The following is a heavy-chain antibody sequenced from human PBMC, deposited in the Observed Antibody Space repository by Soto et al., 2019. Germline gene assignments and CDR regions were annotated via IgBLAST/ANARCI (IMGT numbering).Heavy chain of an antibody. J-gene: IGHJ2*01. D-gene: IGHD3-16*02. CDR1: GFPSSTYA. CDR2: ISESGHHT. V-gene: IGHV3-23*01. Sequence: GCLRLSCAASGFPSSTYALNWVRQAPGKGPEWVSTISESGHHTHYADSVKGRFTISRDKSKNTLSLQMNSLRVDDTAIYYCTKSDGCGGGACYTGTYYYFDVWGRGTLVTVYS. CDR3: TKSDGCGGGACYTGTYYYFDV.